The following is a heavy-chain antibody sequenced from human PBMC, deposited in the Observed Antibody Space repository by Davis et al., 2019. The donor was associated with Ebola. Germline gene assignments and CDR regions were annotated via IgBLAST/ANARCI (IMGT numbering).Heavy chain of an antibody. CDR2: INPNSGGT. CDR3: ARGPGKQPQRGYFDL. V-gene: IGHV1-2*02. Sequence: ASVKVSCKASGYTFTGYYMHWVRQAPGQGLEWMGWINPNSGGTNYAQKFQGRVTMTRDTSISTAYMELSRLRSDDTAVYYCARGPGKQPQRGYFDLWGRGTLVTVSS. D-gene: IGHD6-13*01. CDR1: GYTFTGYY. J-gene: IGHJ2*01.